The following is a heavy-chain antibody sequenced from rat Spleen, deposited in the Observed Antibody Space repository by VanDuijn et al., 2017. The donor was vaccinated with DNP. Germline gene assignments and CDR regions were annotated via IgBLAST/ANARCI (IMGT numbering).Heavy chain of an antibody. J-gene: IGHJ2*01. Sequence: EVQLVESGGGLVQPGRSMKLSCVVSGFTVNNFWMAWIRQVPGKGLEWVASINTDGGSTYYPDSVKGRFTISRDNAENTVYLQMSSLRSEDTATYYCASWAPIAPLSTSNYWGQGVMVTVSS. CDR2: INTDGGST. V-gene: IGHV5-58*01. CDR3: ASWAPIAPLSTSNY. CDR1: GFTVNNFW. D-gene: IGHD1-2*01.